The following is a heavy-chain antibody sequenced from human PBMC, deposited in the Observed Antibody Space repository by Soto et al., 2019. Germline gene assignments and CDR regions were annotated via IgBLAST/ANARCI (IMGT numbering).Heavy chain of an antibody. CDR1: GGTFSSYA. CDR2: IIPIFGTA. J-gene: IGHJ6*01. Sequence: QVQLVQSGAEVKKPGSSVKVSCKASGGTFSSYAISWVRQAPGQGLEWMGGIIPIFGTADYAQKFQGRVTITADESTSTAYMELSSQRSEETAVYYCASVETQRYCYGMEVWGQGTTVTVSS. V-gene: IGHV1-69*12. CDR3: ASVETQRYCYGMEV. D-gene: IGHD2-15*01.